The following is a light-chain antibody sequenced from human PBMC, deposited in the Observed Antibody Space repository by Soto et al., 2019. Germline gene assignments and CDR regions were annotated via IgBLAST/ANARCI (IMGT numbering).Light chain of an antibody. V-gene: IGLV2-8*01. CDR1: SSDVGDNY. CDR3: SAYAGSNTFV. J-gene: IGLJ1*01. Sequence: QSALAPPPSASGSPGQSVTISCTGTSSDVGDNYVSWYQQHLGKAPKLIIYEVTLRPSGVPDRFSGSKSGNTASLTVSGLQADDEDDYYCSAYAGSNTFVFGTGTKLTVL. CDR2: EVT.